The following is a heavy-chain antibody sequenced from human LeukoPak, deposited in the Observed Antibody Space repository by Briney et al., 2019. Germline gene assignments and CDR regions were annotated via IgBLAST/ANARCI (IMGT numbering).Heavy chain of an antibody. CDR3: ARGRSMDV. J-gene: IGHJ6*02. V-gene: IGHV3-7*01. CDR1: GITFRSNW. Sequence: GGSLRLSCAASGITFRSNWVTWVRQAPGKGLEWVANIKQDGSEKYYVDSVKGRFTISRDNAKNSVYLQMDSLRAEDTAVYYCARGRSMDVWGQGTTVGVSS. CDR2: IKQDGSEK.